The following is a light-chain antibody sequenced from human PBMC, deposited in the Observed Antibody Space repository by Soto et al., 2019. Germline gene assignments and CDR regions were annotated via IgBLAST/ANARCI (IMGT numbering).Light chain of an antibody. CDR1: QNVNNW. Sequence: DIQMTQSPSTLSASVGDSVTITCRASQNVNNWVAWYQQKPGKAPRCLIYDASSLESGVPSRFSGSGSGTDFTLTISSLQPDDFATYYCQRYNSYSRTFGQGTKVEIK. J-gene: IGKJ1*01. V-gene: IGKV1-5*01. CDR3: QRYNSYSRT. CDR2: DAS.